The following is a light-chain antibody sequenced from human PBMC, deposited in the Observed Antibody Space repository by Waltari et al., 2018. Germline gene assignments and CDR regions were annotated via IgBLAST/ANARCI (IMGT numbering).Light chain of an antibody. V-gene: IGKV1-39*01. Sequence: DIQMTQSPSSLSASVGHRVTITCLASQSIANHLNWYQQKPGKPPKFLIYATSSLQSGVPSRFSGSGSGTDFTLPITSLQPEDFATYYCQQGHSAPWTFGQGTKVEI. CDR2: ATS. J-gene: IGKJ1*01. CDR3: QQGHSAPWT. CDR1: QSIANH.